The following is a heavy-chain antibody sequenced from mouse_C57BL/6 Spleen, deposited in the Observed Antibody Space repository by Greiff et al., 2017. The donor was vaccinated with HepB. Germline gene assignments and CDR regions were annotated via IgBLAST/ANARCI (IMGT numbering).Heavy chain of an antibody. J-gene: IGHJ1*03. CDR1: GYAFSSSW. CDR2: IYPGDGDT. D-gene: IGHD3-1*01. V-gene: IGHV1-82*01. Sequence: VQLQQSGPELVKPGASVKISCKASGYAFSSSWMNWVKQRPGKGLEWIGRIYPGDGDTNYNGKFKGKATLTADKSSSTAYMQLSSLTSEDSAVYFCAREGAYRYFDVWGTGTTVTVSS. CDR3: AREGAYRYFDV.